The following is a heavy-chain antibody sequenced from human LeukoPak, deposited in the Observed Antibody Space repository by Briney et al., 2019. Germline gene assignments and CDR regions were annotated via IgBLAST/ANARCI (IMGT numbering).Heavy chain of an antibody. CDR1: GGTFSSYA. CDR3: ARGRLPYCSGGSCSDYFDY. Sequence: ASVKVSCKASGGTFSSYAISWVRQAPGQGLEWMGGIIPIFGTANYAQKFQGRVTITTDESTSTAYMELSSLRSEDTAVYYCARGRLPYCSGGSCSDYFDYWGQGTLVTVSS. J-gene: IGHJ4*02. V-gene: IGHV1-69*05. CDR2: IIPIFGTA. D-gene: IGHD2-15*01.